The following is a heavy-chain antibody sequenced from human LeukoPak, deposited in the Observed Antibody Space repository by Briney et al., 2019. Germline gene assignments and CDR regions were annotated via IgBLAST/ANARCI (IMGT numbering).Heavy chain of an antibody. J-gene: IGHJ2*01. V-gene: IGHV3-23*01. CDR2: ISGSGGNA. D-gene: IGHD2-15*01. CDR1: GLTFSTYA. CDR3: AKVLSWWTGYFDL. Sequence: GGSLRLSCAASGLTFSTYAMNWVRQAPGKGLEWVAVISGSGGNAYYADSVRGRFSISRDNSKNTLYLQMNSLRAEDTAVYYCAKVLSWWTGYFDLWGRSTLVTVSS.